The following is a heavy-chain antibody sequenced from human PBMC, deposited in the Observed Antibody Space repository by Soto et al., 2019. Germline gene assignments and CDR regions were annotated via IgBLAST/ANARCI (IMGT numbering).Heavy chain of an antibody. CDR2: IASDGKDK. J-gene: IGHJ4*02. D-gene: IGHD6-13*01. CDR3: AKDGAIAAADYFFDY. V-gene: IGHV3-30*18. CDR1: GFTFSNYA. Sequence: GGSLRLSCAASGFTFSNYAIHWVRQAPGKGLEWVAVIASDGKDKRYADSVKGRFTISRENSKNTAYLQMNSLRGEDTAVYYCAKDGAIAAADYFFDYWGQGSLVTVSS.